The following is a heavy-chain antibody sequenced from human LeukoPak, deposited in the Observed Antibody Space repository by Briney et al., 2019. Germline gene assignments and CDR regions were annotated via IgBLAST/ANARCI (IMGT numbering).Heavy chain of an antibody. Sequence: GGSLRLSCAASGFTFSSYAMSWVRQAPGKGLEWVSAISGSGGSTYYADSVKGRFTISRDNSKNTLYLQINSLRAEDTAVYYCAKVGPSSWYSNPIVPYFDYWGQGTLVTVSS. J-gene: IGHJ4*02. CDR2: ISGSGGST. CDR1: GFTFSSYA. V-gene: IGHV3-23*01. D-gene: IGHD6-13*01. CDR3: AKVGPSSWYSNPIVPYFDY.